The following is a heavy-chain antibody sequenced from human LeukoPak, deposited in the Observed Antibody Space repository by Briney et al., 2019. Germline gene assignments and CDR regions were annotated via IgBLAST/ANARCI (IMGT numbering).Heavy chain of an antibody. D-gene: IGHD3-3*01. CDR2: IYYSGST. V-gene: IGHV4-59*01. CDR3: ARGYDFWSGYEAFDI. Sequence: PSETLSLTCTVSGGSISSYYWSWLRPPPPKGPEWMGYIYYSGSTNYNPSLKSRVTISVDTSKNQYSLKLSSVTAADTAVYYCARGYDFWSGYEAFDIWGQGTMVTVSS. J-gene: IGHJ3*02. CDR1: GGSISSYY.